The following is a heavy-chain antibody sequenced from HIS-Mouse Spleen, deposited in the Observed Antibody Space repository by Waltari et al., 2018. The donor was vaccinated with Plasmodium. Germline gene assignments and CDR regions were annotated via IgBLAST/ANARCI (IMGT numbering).Heavy chain of an antibody. Sequence: VQLQQWGAGLLKPSETLSLTCAVSGGSFSGYYWRWIRQPPGKGLEWIGEIKHSRSTNYNPTLKSRVTISVDTSKNQFSLKRSSVTAADTAVYYCARGQLGIDAFDIWGQGTMVTVSS. V-gene: IGHV4-34*01. D-gene: IGHD7-27*01. CDR3: ARGQLGIDAFDI. CDR2: IKHSRST. J-gene: IGHJ3*02. CDR1: GGSFSGYY.